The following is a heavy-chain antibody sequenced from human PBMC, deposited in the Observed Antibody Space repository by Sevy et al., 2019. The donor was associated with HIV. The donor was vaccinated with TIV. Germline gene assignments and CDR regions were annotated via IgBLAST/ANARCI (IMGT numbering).Heavy chain of an antibody. V-gene: IGHV3-23*01. Sequence: GGSLRLSCAASGFNFGSYAMSWVRQAPGKGLEWVSAISGSGGNTYYEDSVKGRFTISRDNSKNTLDLQMNSLRAEDTAIYYCAKDNHYDSRGYYYGMRPSEGAFDIWGQGTMVTVSS. J-gene: IGHJ3*02. CDR1: GFNFGSYA. CDR2: ISGSGGNT. CDR3: AKDNHYDSRGYYYGMRPSEGAFDI. D-gene: IGHD3-22*01.